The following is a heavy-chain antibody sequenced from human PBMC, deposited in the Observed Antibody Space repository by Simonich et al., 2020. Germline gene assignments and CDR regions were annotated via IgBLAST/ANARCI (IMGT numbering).Heavy chain of an antibody. CDR3: ARNRLDY. Sequence: EVQLVESGGGLVQPGGSLRLSCAASGFTFSRYWMHWVRQAPGKGLGGVTRMNSDGSSTIYADAVKGRFTISRDNAKNTLYLQMNSLRAEDTAVYYCARNRLDYWGQGTLVTVSS. J-gene: IGHJ4*02. CDR2: MNSDGSST. CDR1: GFTFSRYW. V-gene: IGHV3-74*01.